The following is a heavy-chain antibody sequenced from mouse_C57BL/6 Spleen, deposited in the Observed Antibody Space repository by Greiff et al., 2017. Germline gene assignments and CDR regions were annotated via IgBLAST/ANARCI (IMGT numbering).Heavy chain of an antibody. Sequence: QVQLQQPGAELVMPGASVKLSCKASGYTFTSYWMHWVKQRPGQGLEWIGEFDPSDSYTNYNQKFKGKSTLTVAKSSSTAYMQLSSLTSEDSAVYYCARETTVVARAMDYWGQGTSVTVSS. CDR2: FDPSDSYT. V-gene: IGHV1-69*01. CDR3: ARETTVVARAMDY. D-gene: IGHD1-1*01. J-gene: IGHJ4*01. CDR1: GYTFTSYW.